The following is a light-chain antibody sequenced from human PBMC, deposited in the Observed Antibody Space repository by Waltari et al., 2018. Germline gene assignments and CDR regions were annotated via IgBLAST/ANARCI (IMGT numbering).Light chain of an antibody. V-gene: IGKV1-39*01. CDR3: QQYYSTPLT. J-gene: IGKJ2*01. CDR1: QSISSY. CDR2: AAS. Sequence: DIQMTQSPSSLSASVGDRVTITCRASQSISSYLNWYQQKPGKAPKLLIYAASSLQSGVPSRFSGSGSGTDFTLTISSLQPEDVAVYYCQQYYSTPLTFGQGTKLEIK.